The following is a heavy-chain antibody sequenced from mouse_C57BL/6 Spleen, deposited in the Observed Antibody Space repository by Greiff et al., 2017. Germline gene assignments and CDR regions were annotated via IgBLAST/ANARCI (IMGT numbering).Heavy chain of an antibody. J-gene: IGHJ1*03. CDR2: ISSGGSYT. V-gene: IGHV5-6*01. Sequence: EVQLVESGGDLVKPGGSLKLSCAASGFTFSSYGMSWVRQTPDKRLEWVATISSGGSYTDYPDSVKGRFTISRDNAKTTLYLQMSSLTSEDTAMYYCTRLTITTVVAQLGQWYFDVWGTGTTVTVSS. CDR1: GFTFSSYG. D-gene: IGHD1-1*01. CDR3: TRLTITTVVAQLGQWYFDV.